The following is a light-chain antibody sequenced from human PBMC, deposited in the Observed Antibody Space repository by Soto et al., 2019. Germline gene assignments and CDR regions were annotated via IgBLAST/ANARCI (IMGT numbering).Light chain of an antibody. J-gene: IGKJ3*01. Sequence: EIVMTPSPATLSVSPVERATLSCRASQSVSSNLAWYQQKPGQAPRLLIYGASTRATGIPARFSGSGSGTEFTLTISSLQPEDVATYYCQKYNSAPRTFGPGTKVDIK. CDR1: QSVSSN. CDR2: GAS. CDR3: QKYNSAPRT. V-gene: IGKV3-15*01.